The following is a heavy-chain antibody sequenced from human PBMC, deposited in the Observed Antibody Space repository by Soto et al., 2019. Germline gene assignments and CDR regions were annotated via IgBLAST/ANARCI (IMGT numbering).Heavy chain of an antibody. D-gene: IGHD6-19*01. Sequence: QVQLVESGGGVVQPGRSLRLSCAASGFTFSSYGMHWVRQAPGKGLEWVAVILYDGSNKYYADSVKGRFTISRDNSKNPLYLQMNSLRAEDTAVYYCAKDMAAVAGPIDYWGQGTLVTVSS. CDR2: ILYDGSNK. CDR3: AKDMAAVAGPIDY. V-gene: IGHV3-30*18. CDR1: GFTFSSYG. J-gene: IGHJ4*02.